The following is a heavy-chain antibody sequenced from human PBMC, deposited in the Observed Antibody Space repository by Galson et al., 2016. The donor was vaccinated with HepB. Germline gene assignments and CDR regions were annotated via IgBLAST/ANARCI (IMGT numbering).Heavy chain of an antibody. CDR2: ISSGSSFI. V-gene: IGHV3-21*01. CDR3: ARGGHGGYSAYDRLDY. J-gene: IGHJ4*02. D-gene: IGHD5-12*01. Sequence: SLRLSCAASGLTFSSSSMNRVRQAPGKGLEWVSSISSGSSFIKYADSVKGRFTISRDDAKNVLYLQMNSPRAEDTAVYYCARGGHGGYSAYDRLDYWGQGTPVTVSS. CDR1: GLTFSSSS.